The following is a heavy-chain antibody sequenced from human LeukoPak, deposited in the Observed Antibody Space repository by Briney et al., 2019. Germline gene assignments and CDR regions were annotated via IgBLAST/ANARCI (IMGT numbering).Heavy chain of an antibody. CDR2: IWYDGSNK. V-gene: IGHV3-33*01. J-gene: IGHJ6*02. CDR1: GFTFSSYG. CDR3: ARVIEYTRMDV. Sequence: GGSLRLSCAASGFTFSSYGMHWVRQAPGKGLEWVAVIWYDGSNKYYADSVKGRFTISRDNSKNTLDLQMNSLRAEDTAVYYCARVIEYTRMDVWGQGTTVTVSS. D-gene: IGHD6-6*01.